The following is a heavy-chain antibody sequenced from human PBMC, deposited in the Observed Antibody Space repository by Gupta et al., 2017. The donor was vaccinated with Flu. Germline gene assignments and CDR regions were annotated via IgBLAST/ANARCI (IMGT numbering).Heavy chain of an antibody. J-gene: IGHJ4*02. V-gene: IGHV3-21*01. D-gene: IGHD2-2*01. Sequence: EGQLVESGGGLVKPGGSLRLSGAASGFTFSSYSMNWVRQAPGKGLEWVASISSSSSYIYYADSMKGRVTISRDNAKNSLDWKMDSLRAEETAVYECARTVLADGSSTRCQWFDYGGQGTMVTVCS. CDR3: ARTVLADGSSTRCQWFDY. CDR1: GFTFSSYS. CDR2: ISSSSSYI.